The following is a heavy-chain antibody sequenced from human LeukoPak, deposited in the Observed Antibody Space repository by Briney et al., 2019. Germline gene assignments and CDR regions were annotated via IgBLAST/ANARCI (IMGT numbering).Heavy chain of an antibody. V-gene: IGHV3-21*01. CDR1: GFTFSNYS. J-gene: IGHJ6*02. D-gene: IGHD3-9*01. Sequence: PGGSLRLSCAASGFTFSNYSMNWVRQAPGKGLEWVSSISSDTSYIWYADSVKGRFTISRGNAKNSLYLQMNSLRAEDTAVYYCARDLTGYYPRGLSYYYGMDVWGQGTTVTVSS. CDR3: ARDLTGYYPRGLSYYYGMDV. CDR2: ISSDTSYI.